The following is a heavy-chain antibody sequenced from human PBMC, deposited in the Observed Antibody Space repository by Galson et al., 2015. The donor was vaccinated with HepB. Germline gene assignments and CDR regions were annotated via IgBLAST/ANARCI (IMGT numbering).Heavy chain of an antibody. Sequence: SVKVSCKASGYTFTSYGISWVRQAPGQGLEWMGWISAYNGNTNYAQKLQGRVTMTTDTSTSTAYMELRSLRSDDTAVYYCARTRSYYYYYYYMDVWGKGTTVTVSS. V-gene: IGHV1-18*01. CDR1: GYTFTSYG. J-gene: IGHJ6*03. CDR3: ARTRSYYYYYYYMDV. CDR2: ISAYNGNT. D-gene: IGHD2-15*01.